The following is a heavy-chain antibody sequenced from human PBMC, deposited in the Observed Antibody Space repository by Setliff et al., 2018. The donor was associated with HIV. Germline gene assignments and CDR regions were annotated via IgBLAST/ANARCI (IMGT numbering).Heavy chain of an antibody. CDR1: GGSFSGYY. J-gene: IGHJ6*03. CDR3: ARARFWSGYYTGDNYYYMDV. CDR2: IDHSGGT. Sequence: SETLSLTCAVYGGSFSGYYWSWIRQTPGKGLERIGEIDHSGGTKYNPSRKSRVTISLDTSKNQFSLELSSVTAADTAVYYCARARFWSGYYTGDNYYYMDVWGKGTTVTVS. D-gene: IGHD3-3*01. V-gene: IGHV4-34*01.